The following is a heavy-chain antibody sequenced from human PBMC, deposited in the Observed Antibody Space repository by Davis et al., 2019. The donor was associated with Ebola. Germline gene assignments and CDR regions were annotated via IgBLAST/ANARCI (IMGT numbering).Heavy chain of an antibody. Sequence: ASVQVSCKASRFTLTNYALHWVRQAPGQRLEWMGWVHGGNGNTKYSQRFQGSVTITTDTSASTVYLDLTSLRSDDTAVFYCARATFGYNSGWYADYWGPGSLVTVSS. D-gene: IGHD6-19*01. J-gene: IGHJ4*02. CDR1: RFTLTNYA. CDR3: ARATFGYNSGWYADY. V-gene: IGHV1-3*01. CDR2: VHGGNGNT.